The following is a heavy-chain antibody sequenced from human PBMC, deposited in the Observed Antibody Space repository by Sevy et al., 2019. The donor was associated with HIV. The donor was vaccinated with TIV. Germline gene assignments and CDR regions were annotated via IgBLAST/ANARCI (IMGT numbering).Heavy chain of an antibody. V-gene: IGHV3-7*01. CDR3: TRDNPFGTY. Sequence: GGSLRLSCAGSGFTFSSYWMTWVRQAPGKGLEWVANIKQDGSEKYYVDSVKGRFTISRDNAKNSLYLQMNSLRAEDTAVYYCTRDNPFGTYWGQGTLVTVS. CDR1: GFTFSSYW. CDR2: IKQDGSEK. J-gene: IGHJ4*02. D-gene: IGHD1-1*01.